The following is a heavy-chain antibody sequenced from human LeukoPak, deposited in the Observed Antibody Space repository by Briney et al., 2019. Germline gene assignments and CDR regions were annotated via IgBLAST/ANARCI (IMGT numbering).Heavy chain of an antibody. D-gene: IGHD1-26*01. CDR3: GMSGDRVTLQDDVFDV. J-gene: IGHJ3*01. V-gene: IGHV5-51*01. CDR1: GYSFTSYC. CDR2: IYPGDSCP. Sequence: GEALKISCKVSGYSFTSYCIGWVRQMPGKGLEWMGIIYPGDSCPTHSPSSNGQVTISVNKSINTAYLQWSSLQPSDTAMYYCGMSGDRVTLQDDVFDVWGQGTMVTVST.